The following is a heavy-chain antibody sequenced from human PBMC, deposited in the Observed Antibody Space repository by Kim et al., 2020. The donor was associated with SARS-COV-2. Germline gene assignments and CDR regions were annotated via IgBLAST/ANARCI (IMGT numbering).Heavy chain of an antibody. V-gene: IGHV3-23*01. Sequence: GGSLRLSCAASGFTFSTYAMRWVREAPGKGLEWLSAISGGGSNTYYADSVRGRFTISRDNSKNTLYLQMNSLRAEDTAVYYCARCGVLLHAASDAFDGWG. CDR3: ARCGVLLHAASDAFDG. D-gene: IGHD3-22*01. CDR1: GFTFSTYA. CDR2: ISGGGSNT. J-gene: IGHJ3*01.